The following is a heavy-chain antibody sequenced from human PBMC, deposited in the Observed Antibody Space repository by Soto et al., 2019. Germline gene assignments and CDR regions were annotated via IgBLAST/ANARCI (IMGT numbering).Heavy chain of an antibody. CDR1: AFTFNNYA. CDR3: AKSRYSDSSGDFYDY. V-gene: IGHV3-23*01. CDR2: IGGSGRTT. Sequence: CGSLRLSCAASAFTFNNYAMSWVRQAPGKGLEWVSGIGGSGRTTYYADSVKGRFTISRDNSNNTLFLQMNSLRAEDTAVYYCAKSRYSDSSGDFYDYWGQGTMGTVSA. D-gene: IGHD3-22*01. J-gene: IGHJ4*02.